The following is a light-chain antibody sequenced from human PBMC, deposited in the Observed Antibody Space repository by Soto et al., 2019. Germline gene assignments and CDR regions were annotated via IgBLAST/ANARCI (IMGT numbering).Light chain of an antibody. CDR2: GAS. V-gene: IGKV3-20*01. CDR1: QSVSSSY. Sequence: EIVLTQSPGTLSLSPGERATLSCRASQSVSSSYLAWYQQKPGQAPRLLIYGASSRATGIPDRFSGSGSGTAFTLTISRLEPEDFAVYYCQQYGSSPGWTFGQGTKVEIK. CDR3: QQYGSSPGWT. J-gene: IGKJ1*01.